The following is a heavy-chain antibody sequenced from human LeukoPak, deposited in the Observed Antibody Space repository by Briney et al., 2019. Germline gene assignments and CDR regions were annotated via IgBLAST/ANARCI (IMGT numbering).Heavy chain of an antibody. CDR2: ISGSGGST. J-gene: IGHJ4*02. CDR3: AKDHYDFWSGYPYYFDY. V-gene: IGHV3-23*01. Sequence: GGSLRLSCAASGFTFSSYAMSWVRQAPGKGLEWVSAISGSGGSTYYEDSVKGRFTISRDNSKNTLYLQMNSLRAEDTAVYYCAKDHYDFWSGYPYYFDYWGQGTLVTVSS. D-gene: IGHD3-3*01. CDR1: GFTFSSYA.